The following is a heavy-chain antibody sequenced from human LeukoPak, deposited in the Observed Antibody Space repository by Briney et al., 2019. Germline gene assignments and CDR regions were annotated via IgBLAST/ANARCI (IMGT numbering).Heavy chain of an antibody. CDR3: ARLSIYCSGGSCYGPNFDY. Sequence: GGSLRLSRAAPGFTFSSYPMSWVRQAPGKGLEWVSAISGSGGSTYYADSVKGRFTISRDNAKNSLYLQMNSLRAEDTAVYYCARLSIYCSGGSCYGPNFDYWGQGTLVTVSS. J-gene: IGHJ4*02. V-gene: IGHV3-23*01. CDR2: ISGSGGST. D-gene: IGHD2-15*01. CDR1: GFTFSSYP.